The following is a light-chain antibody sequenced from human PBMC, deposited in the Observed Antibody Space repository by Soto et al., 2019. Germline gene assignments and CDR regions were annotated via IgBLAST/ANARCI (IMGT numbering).Light chain of an antibody. CDR3: QQYNSWWT. J-gene: IGKJ1*01. CDR2: AAS. CDR1: QGIRND. V-gene: IGKV1-6*01. Sequence: AIQMTQSPSSLSASVGDRVPITCRASQGIRNDLGWYQQNPGKAPKLLIYAASSLQSGVPSRFSGSGSGTDFTLTISSLQPEDFATYYCQQYNSWWTFGQGTKVDIK.